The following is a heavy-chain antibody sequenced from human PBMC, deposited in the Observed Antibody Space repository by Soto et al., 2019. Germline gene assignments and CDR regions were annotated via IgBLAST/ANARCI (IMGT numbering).Heavy chain of an antibody. D-gene: IGHD3-16*02. CDR3: ATYRA. Sequence: QLQLQESGPGLVKPSETLSLTCTVSGGSISRTTYSWGWIRQPPGKGLEWIGNIYHSGRTSYNPSLRSRVTVSLDTSKNPFSQKLTSVTAADTAVYHCATYRAWGQGTLVTVSS. CDR1: GGSISRTTYS. J-gene: IGHJ1*01. CDR2: IYHSGRT. V-gene: IGHV4-39*01.